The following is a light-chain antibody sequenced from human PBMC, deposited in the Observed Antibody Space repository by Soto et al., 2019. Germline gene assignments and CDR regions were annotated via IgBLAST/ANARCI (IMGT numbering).Light chain of an antibody. Sequence: DIQMTQSPSTLSASVGDRVTITCRASQSISSWLAWYQQKPGKAPKLLIYDASSLESGVPSIFSGSGSVTEFNLIISSLQTADLATYYCQQYNSNTPITFGPGTKVYIK. V-gene: IGKV1-5*01. CDR3: QQYNSNTPIT. CDR1: QSISSW. CDR2: DAS. J-gene: IGKJ3*01.